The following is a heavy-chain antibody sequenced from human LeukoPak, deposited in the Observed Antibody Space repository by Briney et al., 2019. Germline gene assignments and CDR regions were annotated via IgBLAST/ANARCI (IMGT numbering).Heavy chain of an antibody. Sequence: ASVKVSCTASGGTFSSYAISWVRQAPGQGLEWMGGIIPIFGTANYAQKFQGRVTITADEPTTTAYMELSSLRSEDTAVYYCARGYSYGYEFPSGYWGQGALVTVSS. CDR1: GGTFSSYA. V-gene: IGHV1-69*13. D-gene: IGHD5-18*01. CDR2: IIPIFGTA. J-gene: IGHJ4*02. CDR3: ARGYSYGYEFPSGY.